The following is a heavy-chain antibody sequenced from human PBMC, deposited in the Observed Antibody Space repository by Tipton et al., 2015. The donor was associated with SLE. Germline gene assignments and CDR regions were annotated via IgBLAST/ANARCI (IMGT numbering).Heavy chain of an antibody. CDR3: AREGLRFLHMDV. V-gene: IGHV3-9*01. CDR2: ISWNSGSI. D-gene: IGHD3-3*01. CDR1: GFTFDDYA. Sequence: SLRLSCAASGFTFDDYAMHWVRQAPGKGLEWVSGISWNSGSIGYADSVKGRFTISRDNAKNSLYLQMNSLRAEDTAVYYCAREGLRFLHMDVWGRGTTVIVSS. J-gene: IGHJ6*04.